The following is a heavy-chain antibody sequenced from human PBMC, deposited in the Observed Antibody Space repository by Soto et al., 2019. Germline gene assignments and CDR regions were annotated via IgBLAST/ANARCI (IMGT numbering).Heavy chain of an antibody. D-gene: IGHD6-19*01. V-gene: IGHV3-74*01. CDR1: GFTFSSYW. CDR3: ARRGAVAGLHY. J-gene: IGHJ4*02. CDR2: INSDGSST. Sequence: EVQLVESEGGLVQPGGSLRVSCAASGFTFSSYWMHWVRQAPGKGLVWVSRINSDGSSTSYADSVKGRFTISRDNAKNTLYLQMNSLRAEDTAIYYCARRGAVAGLHYWGQGTLVTVSS.